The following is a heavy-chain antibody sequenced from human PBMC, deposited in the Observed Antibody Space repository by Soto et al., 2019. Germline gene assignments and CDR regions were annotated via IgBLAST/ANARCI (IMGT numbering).Heavy chain of an antibody. J-gene: IGHJ4*02. CDR2: IKDGGVT. CDR3: ARGEEGVVATH. Sequence: QVQLQQWGAGLLKPSETLSLTCAVNGGSLTGYYWSWIRQPPGQGLEWIGEIKDGGVTNYSPSLKSRVTMSADTSKNQFSLNLNSVPAAATAVYYCARGEEGVVATHWDQGTLVTVSS. CDR1: GGSLTGYY. V-gene: IGHV4-34*01. D-gene: IGHD5-12*01.